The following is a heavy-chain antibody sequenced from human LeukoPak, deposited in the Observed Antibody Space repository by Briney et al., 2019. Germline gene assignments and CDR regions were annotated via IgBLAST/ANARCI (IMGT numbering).Heavy chain of an antibody. Sequence: GASVKVSCKASGGTFSSYAISWVRQAPGQGLEWMGIINPSGGSTSYAQKFQGRVTMTRDTSTSTVYMELSSLRSEDTAVYYCARVGDGYNSFRSWFDPWGQGTLVTVSS. CDR1: GGTFSSYA. D-gene: IGHD5-24*01. CDR3: ARVGDGYNSFRSWFDP. CDR2: INPSGGST. V-gene: IGHV1-46*01. J-gene: IGHJ5*02.